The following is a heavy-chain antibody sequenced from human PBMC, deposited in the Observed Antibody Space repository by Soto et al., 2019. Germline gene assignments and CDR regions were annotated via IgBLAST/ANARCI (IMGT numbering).Heavy chain of an antibody. D-gene: IGHD6-6*01. V-gene: IGHV3-13*01. CDR3: AKGVVAYSSWDNWFYP. Sequence: GGSLRLSCAASGFTFSSYDMHWVRQATGKGLEWVSAIGTAGDTYYPGSVKGRFTISRENAKNSLYLQMNSLRAEDTAVYYCAKGVVAYSSWDNWFYPWGQRTLVTVSS. CDR1: GFTFSSYD. CDR2: IGTAGDT. J-gene: IGHJ5*02.